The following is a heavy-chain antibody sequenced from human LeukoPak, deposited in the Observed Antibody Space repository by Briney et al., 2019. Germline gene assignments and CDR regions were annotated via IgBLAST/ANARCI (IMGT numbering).Heavy chain of an antibody. D-gene: IGHD1-14*01. CDR3: TRDRSRAEDD. Sequence: GGSLRLSCAASGFTLSGHWVSWARQAPGKGLEWVANINQGGSDKYYVDSVKGRFTISRDNANNLLYLQVNTLRGQEGGVYYCTRDRSRAEDDWGQGTLVTVSS. J-gene: IGHJ4*02. CDR1: GFTLSGHW. V-gene: IGHV3-7*01. CDR2: INQGGSDK.